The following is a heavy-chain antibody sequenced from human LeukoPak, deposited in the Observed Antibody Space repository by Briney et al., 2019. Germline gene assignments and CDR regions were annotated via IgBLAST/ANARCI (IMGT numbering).Heavy chain of an antibody. Sequence: GGSLRLSCGASGFTFSSYAMSWVRQAPGKGLEWVSAITGSGGDTYSADSVKGRFTISRDNSKNTLSLQMNSLRADDTTIYYCAKGSMAARPYYFDYWGQGTLVTVSS. CDR3: AKGSMAARPYYFDY. D-gene: IGHD6-6*01. V-gene: IGHV3-23*01. CDR2: ITGSGGDT. J-gene: IGHJ4*02. CDR1: GFTFSSYA.